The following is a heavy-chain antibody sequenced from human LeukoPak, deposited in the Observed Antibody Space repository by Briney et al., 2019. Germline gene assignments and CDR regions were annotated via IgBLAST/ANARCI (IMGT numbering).Heavy chain of an antibody. D-gene: IGHD3-10*02. CDR1: GFTFSSYS. CDR2: ISSSSSYI. V-gene: IGHV3-21*01. CDR3: AELGITMIGGV. J-gene: IGHJ6*04. Sequence: GGSLRLSCAASGFTFSSYSMNWVRQAPGKGLEWVSCISSSSSYIYYADSVKGRFTISRDNAKNSLYLQMNSLRAEDTAVYYCAELGITMIGGVWGKGTTDTISS.